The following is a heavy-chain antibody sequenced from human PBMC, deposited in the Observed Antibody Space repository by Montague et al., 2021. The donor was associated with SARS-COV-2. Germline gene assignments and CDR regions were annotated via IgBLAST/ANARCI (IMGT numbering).Heavy chain of an antibody. CDR3: ARLYGSSFDY. Sequence: SETLSLTCTVSGGSVSRISSHWGWLRQPPGKGLEYTGSFYYAGGTQYNPSLKSRVTISVDTSNDQFSLKMNSVTAADTAVYFCARLYGSSFDYWGQGTLVTVSP. J-gene: IGHJ4*02. D-gene: IGHD4-17*01. CDR1: GGSVSRISSH. V-gene: IGHV4-39*01. CDR2: FYYAGGT.